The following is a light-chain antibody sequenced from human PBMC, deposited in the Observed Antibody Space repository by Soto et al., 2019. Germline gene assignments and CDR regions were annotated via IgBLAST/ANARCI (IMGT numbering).Light chain of an antibody. CDR2: LNSDGSH. V-gene: IGLV4-69*01. CDR3: QTWGTGIWV. CDR1: SGHSIYA. J-gene: IGLJ3*02. Sequence: QPVLTQSPSASASLGASVKLTCTLSSGHSIYAIAWHQQQPEKGPRYLMKLNSDGSHSKGDGIPDRFSGSSSGAERYLTISSLQSEDEADYYCQTWGTGIWVFGGGTKLTVL.